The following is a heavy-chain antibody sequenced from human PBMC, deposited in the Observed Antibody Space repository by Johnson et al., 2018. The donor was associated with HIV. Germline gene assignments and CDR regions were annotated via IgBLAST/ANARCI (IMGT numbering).Heavy chain of an antibody. J-gene: IGHJ3*02. V-gene: IGHV3-74*01. CDR1: GFTFSSYW. CDR2: INSDGSST. Sequence: VQLVESGGGLVQPGGSLRLSCAASGFTFSSYWMHWVRQAPGKGLVWVSRINSDGSSTSYADSGKGRFTISIDNAKNTLYLQMNRLRAEDKAVYYGARGGYVSTPLGAFDIWGQGTMVTVSS. D-gene: IGHD2-2*01. CDR3: ARGGYVSTPLGAFDI.